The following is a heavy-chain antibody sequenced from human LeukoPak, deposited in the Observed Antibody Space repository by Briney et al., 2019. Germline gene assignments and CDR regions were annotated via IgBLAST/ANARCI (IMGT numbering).Heavy chain of an antibody. CDR3: ARAYCSGGSCGYYFDY. J-gene: IGHJ4*02. CDR2: ISSSSSYI. V-gene: IGHV3-21*01. Sequence: PGGSLRLSCAASGFTFSSYSMNWVRQAPGKGLEWVSSISSSSSYIYYADSVKGRFTISRDNAKNSLYLQMNSLRAEDTAVYYCARAYCSGGSCGYYFDYWGQGTLVTVSS. CDR1: GFTFSSYS. D-gene: IGHD2-15*01.